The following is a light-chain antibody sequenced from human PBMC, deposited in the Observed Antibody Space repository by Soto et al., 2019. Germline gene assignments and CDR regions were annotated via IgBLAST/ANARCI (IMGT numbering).Light chain of an antibody. Sequence: DIQMTQSQSSLSASVGDRVSITCRASQSISTHLSWYQQKPGKAPKLLIYAASSLQSWVPSRFTGSGSGTDFTLTISSLQPEDFATYYCQQSYTSWWTFGQGTKVDI. CDR2: AAS. J-gene: IGKJ1*01. CDR1: QSISTH. V-gene: IGKV1-39*01. CDR3: QQSYTSWWT.